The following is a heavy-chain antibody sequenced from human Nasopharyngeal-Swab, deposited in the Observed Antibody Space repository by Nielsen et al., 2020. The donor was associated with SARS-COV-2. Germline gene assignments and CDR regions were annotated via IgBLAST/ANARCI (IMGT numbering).Heavy chain of an antibody. Sequence: GESLKISCKGSGYIFTTYWIAWVRQMPGKGLEWMGIIYPGDADSRYTPFFQGQVTITADTSISTAYLQWSSLKASDTAIYYCARGGDYSRTHFDYWGQGTLVTVSS. CDR1: GYIFTTYW. CDR2: IYPGDADS. V-gene: IGHV5-51*01. CDR3: ARGGDYSRTHFDY. D-gene: IGHD4-11*01. J-gene: IGHJ4*02.